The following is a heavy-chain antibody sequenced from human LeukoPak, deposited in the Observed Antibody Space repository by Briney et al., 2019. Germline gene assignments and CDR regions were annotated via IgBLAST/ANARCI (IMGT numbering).Heavy chain of an antibody. J-gene: IGHJ4*02. Sequence: ASVKVSCKASGYTFTSYAMHWVRQAPGQRLEWMGWINAGNGNTKYSQKFQGRVTITRDTSASTAYMELSSLRSEDTAVYYCARALSVSRTFDYWGQGTLVTVSS. V-gene: IGHV1-3*01. CDR3: ARALSVSRTFDY. CDR2: INAGNGNT. CDR1: GYTFTSYA. D-gene: IGHD3-3*02.